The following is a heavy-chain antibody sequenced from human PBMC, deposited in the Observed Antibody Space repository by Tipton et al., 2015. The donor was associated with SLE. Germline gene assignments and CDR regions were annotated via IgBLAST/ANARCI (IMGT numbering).Heavy chain of an antibody. Sequence: PGLVKPSQTLSLTCTVSGGSISSGSYYWSWIRQPAGKGLEWIGRIYTSGSTNYNPSLKSRVTISVDTSKNQFSLKLSSVTAADTAVYYCARGYGPVVSWGQGTLVTVSS. V-gene: IGHV4-61*02. CDR1: GGSISSGSYY. CDR2: IYTSGST. J-gene: IGHJ4*02. CDR3: ARGYGPVVS. D-gene: IGHD1-1*01.